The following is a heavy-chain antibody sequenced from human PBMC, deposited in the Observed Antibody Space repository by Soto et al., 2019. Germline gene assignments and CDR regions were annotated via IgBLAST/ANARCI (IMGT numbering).Heavy chain of an antibody. CDR1: GFTFSSYG. CDR3: AKARTGDGYNAFDY. V-gene: IGHV3-30*18. J-gene: IGHJ4*02. D-gene: IGHD5-12*01. Sequence: QVQLMESGGGVVQPGRSLRLSCAASGFTFSSYGMHWVRQAPGKGLEWVAIISYDGSNKYYADSVKGRFTISRDNSKNTLYLQMNSLRAEDTAVYYCAKARTGDGYNAFDYWGQGTLVIVSS. CDR2: ISYDGSNK.